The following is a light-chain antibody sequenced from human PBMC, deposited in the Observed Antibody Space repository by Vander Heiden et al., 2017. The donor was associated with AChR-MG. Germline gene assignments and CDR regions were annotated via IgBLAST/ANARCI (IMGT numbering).Light chain of an antibody. Sequence: EIVLPQSPGTLSLSPGERATLSCRASQSVSSSYLAWYQQKPGQAPRLLIYGASSRATGIPDRFSGSGSGTDFTLTISRREPEDFAVYYCQQYGSSPPVTFGQGTRLEIK. J-gene: IGKJ5*01. CDR2: GAS. CDR3: QQYGSSPPVT. V-gene: IGKV3-20*01. CDR1: QSVSSSY.